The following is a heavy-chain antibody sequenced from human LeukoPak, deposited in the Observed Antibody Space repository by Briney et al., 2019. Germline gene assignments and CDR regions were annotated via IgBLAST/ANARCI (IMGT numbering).Heavy chain of an antibody. CDR1: GGSFSGYY. Sequence: KPSETLSLTCVVYGGSFSGYYWSWIRQHPGKGLEWIGYIYYSGNTYYNPSLKSRLIISVDTSKNQFSLKLSSLTAADTAVYYCARVETGTTCFDYWGQGTLVTVSS. D-gene: IGHD1-1*01. CDR3: ARVETGTTCFDY. J-gene: IGHJ4*02. CDR2: IYYSGNT. V-gene: IGHV4-31*11.